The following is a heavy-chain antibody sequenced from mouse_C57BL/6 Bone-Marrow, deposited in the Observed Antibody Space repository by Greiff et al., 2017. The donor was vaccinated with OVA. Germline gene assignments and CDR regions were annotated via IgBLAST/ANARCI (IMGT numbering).Heavy chain of an antibody. CDR1: GFNIKDYY. Sequence: EVQLQQSGAELVKPGASVKLSCTASGFNIKDYYMHWVKQRTEQGLEWIGRIDPEDGETKYAPKFQGKATITADTSSNTAYLQLSSLTSEDTAVYYCARSLYYGSSFRFAYWGQGTLVTVSA. D-gene: IGHD1-1*01. CDR3: ARSLYYGSSFRFAY. J-gene: IGHJ3*01. CDR2: IDPEDGET. V-gene: IGHV14-2*01.